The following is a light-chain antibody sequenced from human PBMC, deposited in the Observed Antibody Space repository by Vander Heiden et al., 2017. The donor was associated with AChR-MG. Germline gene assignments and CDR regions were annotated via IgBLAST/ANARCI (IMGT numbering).Light chain of an antibody. Sequence: QSVLTQPPSASATPAPRVTISCSGSSSNIGSNTVNWYQQLPGTAPKLLIYSNNQRPSEVPDRFSGSKSGTSASLAISGLQSEDEADYYCAAWDDSLNGPVFGGGTKLTVL. J-gene: IGLJ3*02. CDR1: SSNIGSNT. V-gene: IGLV1-44*01. CDR2: SNN. CDR3: AAWDDSLNGPV.